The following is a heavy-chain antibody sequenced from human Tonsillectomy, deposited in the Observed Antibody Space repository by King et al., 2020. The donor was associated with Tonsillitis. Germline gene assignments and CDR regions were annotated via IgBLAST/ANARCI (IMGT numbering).Heavy chain of an antibody. V-gene: IGHV1-69*01. J-gene: IGHJ6*02. CDR3: ARGGGSPHSGLAV. D-gene: IGHD2-15*01. CDR2: NIPIYVTS. Sequence: VQLVQSGAEVKKPGSSVKVSCKASGGTFSSYDITWVRHAPGQGLEWMGGNIPIYVTSNYAQKLQGRVTLTADESTSTAYMELSSLSSEDTAVYYCARGGGSPHSGLAVWGQGTTVIVSS. CDR1: GGTFSSYD.